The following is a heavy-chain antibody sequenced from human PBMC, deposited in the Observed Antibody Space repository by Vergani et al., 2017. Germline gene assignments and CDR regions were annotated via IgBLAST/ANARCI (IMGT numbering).Heavy chain of an antibody. CDR1: GASIRSSNYY. CDR2: MDYSGST. J-gene: IGHJ4*02. Sequence: QVQLQESGPGLVKPSETLSLTCSVSGASIRSSNYYWGWIRQPPGKGLEWIASMDYSGSTSYNPSLESRISISFETPKNQFSLRLTSVTAADTAVYYCASKRGACRAAYCHSYDFWGPGTLVGVSS. V-gene: IGHV4-39*01. CDR3: ASKRGACRAAYCHSYDF. D-gene: IGHD2-15*01.